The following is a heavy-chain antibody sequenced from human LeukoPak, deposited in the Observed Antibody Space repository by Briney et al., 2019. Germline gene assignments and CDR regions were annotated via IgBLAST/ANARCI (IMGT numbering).Heavy chain of an antibody. D-gene: IGHD1-7*01. J-gene: IGHJ1*01. Sequence: GGSLRLYCAASGFTFRNYIMNWVRQAPGKGLEWVSSISSYSTYIYYADSVKGRFTISRDNAKSSLYLQLNSLTAEDTAIYYCARAALAGTDPAEYFQLWGQGTLVTVSS. CDR3: ARAALAGTDPAEYFQL. V-gene: IGHV3-21*01. CDR1: GFTFRNYI. CDR2: ISSYSTYI.